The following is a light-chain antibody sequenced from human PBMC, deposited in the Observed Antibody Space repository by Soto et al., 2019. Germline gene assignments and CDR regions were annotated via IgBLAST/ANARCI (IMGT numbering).Light chain of an antibody. CDR1: QGISNF. CDR2: GAS. CDR3: QKYNSAPRT. V-gene: IGKV1-27*01. Sequence: DIQVTQSPSSLSASLGDRVTITCRASQGISNFLAWYQQKPGKVPKLLIYGASTLQSGVPSRFSGSGSGTDFTLTISSLQPEDVATYYCQKYNSAPRTFGQGTKVDI. J-gene: IGKJ1*01.